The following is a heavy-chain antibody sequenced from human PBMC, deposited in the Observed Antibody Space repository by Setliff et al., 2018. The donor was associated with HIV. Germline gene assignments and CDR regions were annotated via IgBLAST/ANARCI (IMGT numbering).Heavy chain of an antibody. CDR2: IYYSGST. Sequence: SETLSLTCTVSGGSISSYYWTWIRQPPGKGLEWIGYIYYSGSTDYNPSLKSRVTISVDTSKNQFSLKLSSVTAADTAVYYCARNLPWGPGYASGRFDYWGQGTLVTVSS. CDR1: GGSISSYY. J-gene: IGHJ4*02. D-gene: IGHD6-19*01. CDR3: ARNLPWGPGYASGRFDY. V-gene: IGHV4-59*01.